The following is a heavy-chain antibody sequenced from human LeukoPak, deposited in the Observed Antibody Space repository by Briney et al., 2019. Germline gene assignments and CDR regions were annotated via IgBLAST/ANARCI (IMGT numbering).Heavy chain of an antibody. CDR2: ISGSGGST. Sequence: GGSLRLSCAASGFTFSSYAMSWVRQAPGKGLEWVSVISGSGGSTYYADSVKGRFTISRDNSKNTLYLRMNSLRAEDTAVYYCAKGKAFMVFASYYFDYWGQGTLVTVSS. V-gene: IGHV3-23*01. J-gene: IGHJ4*02. CDR1: GFTFSSYA. D-gene: IGHD2-8*01. CDR3: AKGKAFMVFASYYFDY.